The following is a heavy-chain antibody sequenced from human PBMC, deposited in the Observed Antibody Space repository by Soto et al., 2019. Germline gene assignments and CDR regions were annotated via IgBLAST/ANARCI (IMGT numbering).Heavy chain of an antibody. CDR2: INPSGSST. V-gene: IGHV1-46*01. Sequence: ASVKVSCKASGYTFTSYYMHWVRQAPGQGLEWMGIINPSGSSTSYAQKFQGRVTMTRDTSTSTVYMELSSLRSEDTAVYYCARDKYVLRYFDWSPVYWGQGTLVTVSS. D-gene: IGHD3-9*01. CDR3: ARDKYVLRYFDWSPVY. CDR1: GYTFTSYY. J-gene: IGHJ4*02.